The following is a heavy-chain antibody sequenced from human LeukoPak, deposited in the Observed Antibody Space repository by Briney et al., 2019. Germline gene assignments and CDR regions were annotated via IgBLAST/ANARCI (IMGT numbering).Heavy chain of an antibody. CDR2: IYTSGST. Sequence: PSETLSLTCTVSGGSISSGSYYWSWIRQPAGKGLEWIGRIYTSGSTNYNPSLKSRVTISVDTSKNQFSLKLSSVTAADTAVYYCARTTYRSSSGGYYYYYMDVWGNGTTVTVSS. V-gene: IGHV4-61*02. J-gene: IGHJ6*03. CDR1: GGSISSGSYY. D-gene: IGHD6-6*01. CDR3: ARTTYRSSSGGYYYYYMDV.